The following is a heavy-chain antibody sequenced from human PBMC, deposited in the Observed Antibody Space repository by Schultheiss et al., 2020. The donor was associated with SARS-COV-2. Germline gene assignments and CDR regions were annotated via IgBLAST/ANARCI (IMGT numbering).Heavy chain of an antibody. CDR3: ARMGPGARGIAAAGRPYGMEV. Sequence: GGSLRLSCAASGFRFSSYGMHWVRQAPGKGLEWVTIISYDGSNKYYADPVKGRFTISRDNFKNTLYLQMNSLRAEDTAVYYCARMGPGARGIAAAGRPYGMEVWGQGTTVTVSS. CDR2: ISYDGSNK. D-gene: IGHD6-13*01. V-gene: IGHV3-30*03. J-gene: IGHJ6*02. CDR1: GFRFSSYG.